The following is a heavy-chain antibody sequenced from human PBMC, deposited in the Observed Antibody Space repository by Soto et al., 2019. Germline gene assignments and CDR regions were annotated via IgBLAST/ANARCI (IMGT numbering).Heavy chain of an antibody. CDR3: ARGHWTQTLADYYLDF. Sequence: ASVKVSCKASGFTFICSSTHWLCQAPGQNLQWLGWIDTNNGRTKYSQTFQGRVTISRDTSASTTYMELNSLKSEDTAVYYCARGHWTQTLADYYLDFWAQGTLVTISS. J-gene: IGHJ4*02. CDR2: IDTNNGRT. D-gene: IGHD1-1*01. V-gene: IGHV1-3*04. CDR1: GFTFICSS.